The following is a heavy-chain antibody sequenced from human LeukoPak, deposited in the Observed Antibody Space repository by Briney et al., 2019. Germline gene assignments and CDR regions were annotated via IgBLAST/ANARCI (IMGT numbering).Heavy chain of an antibody. Sequence: KSSETLSLTCDVSGGSITNDNWWSWVRQSPGRGLEWIGEMHHNGITTYNPSLRGRVTMSVDKSKNQYSLRLTSVTAADTAVYYCSRGYQPLLYRARGSYLDYWGQGTLVTVSS. V-gene: IGHV4-4*02. CDR1: GGSITNDNW. D-gene: IGHD2-2*02. CDR3: SRGYQPLLYRARGSYLDY. J-gene: IGHJ4*02. CDR2: MHHNGIT.